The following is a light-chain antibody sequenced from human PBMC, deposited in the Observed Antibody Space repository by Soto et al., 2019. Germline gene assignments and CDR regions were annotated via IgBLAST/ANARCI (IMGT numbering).Light chain of an antibody. Sequence: SVLTQPPSASGTPGQRVTISCSGSSSNIGRDPVNWYQELPGTAPKLLIYDNNQRPSGVPDRFSGSKSGTSASLAISGLQSEDEADYFCAGWDGSVSGLVFCTGTK. J-gene: IGLJ1*01. CDR2: DNN. CDR3: AGWDGSVSGLV. CDR1: SSNIGRDP. V-gene: IGLV1-44*01.